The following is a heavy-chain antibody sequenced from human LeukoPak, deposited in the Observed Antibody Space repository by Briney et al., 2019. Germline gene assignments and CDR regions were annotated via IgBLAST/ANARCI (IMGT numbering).Heavy chain of an antibody. V-gene: IGHV4-34*01. CDR1: GGSFSGYY. CDR2: IYYSGVN. J-gene: IGHJ4*02. CDR3: VRLGGYRHGPGPVDY. Sequence: PSETLSLTCAVYGGSFSGYYWGWIRQPPGKGLEWIGGIYYSGVNFYNPSFNSRATLSIATSRDQFSLRLSSVTAADTAVYYCVRLGGYRHGPGPVDYWGPGILVTVSS. D-gene: IGHD1-26*01.